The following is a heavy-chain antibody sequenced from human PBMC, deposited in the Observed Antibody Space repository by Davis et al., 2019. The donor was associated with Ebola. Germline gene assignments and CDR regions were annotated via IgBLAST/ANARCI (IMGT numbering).Heavy chain of an antibody. V-gene: IGHV5-51*03. CDR2: IYPGDSDT. Sequence: GGSLRLSCQGSGYSFATYWIGWVRQMPGEGLEWMGIIYPGDSDTRYSPSFQGQVTISADKSISTAYLQWSSLKASDTAMYYCARAAVAGRKDAFDIWGQGTLVTVSS. CDR3: ARAAVAGRKDAFDI. J-gene: IGHJ3*02. CDR1: GYSFATYW. D-gene: IGHD6-19*01.